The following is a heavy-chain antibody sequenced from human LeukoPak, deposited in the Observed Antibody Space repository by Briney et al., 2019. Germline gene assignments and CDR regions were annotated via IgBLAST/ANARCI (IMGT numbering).Heavy chain of an antibody. CDR2: INSDGSST. CDR3: ARRDGDNDRGFEY. D-gene: IGHD4-23*01. CDR1: GFTFSSYW. J-gene: IGHJ4*02. Sequence: GGSLRLSCAASGFTFSSYWMHWVRQAPGKGLVWVSRINSDGSSTNYGDSVKGRFTISRDNAKNTLYLQMNNLRAEDTAVYYCARRDGDNDRGFEYWGQGTLVIVSS. V-gene: IGHV3-74*01.